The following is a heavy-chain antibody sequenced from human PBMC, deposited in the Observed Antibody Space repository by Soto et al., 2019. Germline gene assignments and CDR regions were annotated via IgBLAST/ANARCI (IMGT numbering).Heavy chain of an antibody. CDR1: GFSFSYYA. J-gene: IGHJ4*02. D-gene: IGHD3-16*02. Sequence: EMQLLESGGGLEQPGGSLRLSSAAYGFSFSYYAMSWFREAPGKGLEWVSGISGGGDSTYYADSVKGRFTISRDNSKNTLYLQMNSLTAEDTAVYYCAKDLLMITFGGVIAHFDCWGQGTLVTVSS. CDR2: ISGGGDST. CDR3: AKDLLMITFGGVIAHFDC. V-gene: IGHV3-23*01.